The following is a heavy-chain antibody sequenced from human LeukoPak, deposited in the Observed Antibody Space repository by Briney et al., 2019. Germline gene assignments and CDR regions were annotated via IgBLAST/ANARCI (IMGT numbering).Heavy chain of an antibody. CDR2: IYSGGST. CDR3: GSSSSWSYIDY. V-gene: IGHV3-53*01. CDR1: GFTVSRNY. D-gene: IGHD6-13*01. Sequence: GGSLRLSSAASGFTVSRNYMSWVRQAPGKGLEWVSVIYSGGSTYYADSVKGRFTISRDNSKNTVYLQMNSLRAEDTAVYYCGSSSSWSYIDYWGQGTLVTVSS. J-gene: IGHJ4*02.